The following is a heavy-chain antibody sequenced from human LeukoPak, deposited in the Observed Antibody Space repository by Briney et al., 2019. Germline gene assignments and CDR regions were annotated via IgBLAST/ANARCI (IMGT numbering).Heavy chain of an antibody. D-gene: IGHD3-22*01. CDR1: GYTFTNYA. J-gene: IGHJ4*02. CDR2: INTNTGNP. CDR3: ASEGYYDSSGQAYFDY. Sequence: ASVKVSCKASGYTFTNYAMNWVRQAPGQGLEWMGWINTNTGNPTYAQGFTGRFVFSLDTSVSTAYLQISSLKAEDTAVYYCASEGYYDSSGQAYFDYWGQGTQVTVSS. V-gene: IGHV7-4-1*02.